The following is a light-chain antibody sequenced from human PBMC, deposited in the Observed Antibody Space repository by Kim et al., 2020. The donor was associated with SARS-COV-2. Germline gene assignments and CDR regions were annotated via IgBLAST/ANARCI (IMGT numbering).Light chain of an antibody. CDR3: QSYDSSLSGSV. J-gene: IGLJ3*02. Sequence: RVTISCTGASSNDGAGYEVHWYQQLPGTAPQILIYGDSNRPSGVPYRFSGSKSDTSASLAITGLQAEDEADYYCQSYDSSLSGSVFGGGTQLTVL. CDR2: GDS. CDR1: SSNDGAGYE. V-gene: IGLV1-40*01.